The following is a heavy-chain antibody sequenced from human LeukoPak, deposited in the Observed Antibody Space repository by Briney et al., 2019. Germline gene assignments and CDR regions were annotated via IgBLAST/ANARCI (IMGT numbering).Heavy chain of an antibody. CDR3: ARDAMVRGVIHDY. J-gene: IGHJ4*02. CDR1: GGTFSSYA. Sequence: SVKVSCKASGGTFSSYAISWVRQAPGQGLEWMGRIIPILGIANYAQKFQGRVTITADKSTSTAYMELSSLRSEDTAVYCCARDAMVRGVIHDYWGQGTLVTVSS. V-gene: IGHV1-69*04. CDR2: IIPILGIA. D-gene: IGHD3-10*01.